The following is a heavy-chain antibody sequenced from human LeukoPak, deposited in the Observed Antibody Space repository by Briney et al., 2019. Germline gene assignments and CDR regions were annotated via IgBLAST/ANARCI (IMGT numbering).Heavy chain of an antibody. Sequence: SETLSLTCTVSGGSISSSYWSWIRQPAGKGLEWIGRIYTSGSTNYNPSLKSRVTMSVDTSKNRFSLKLSSVTAADTAVYYYARYYYDSSGYLAFDCWGQGTLVTVSP. CDR3: ARYYYDSSGYLAFDC. D-gene: IGHD3-22*01. CDR2: IYTSGST. V-gene: IGHV4-4*07. J-gene: IGHJ4*02. CDR1: GGSISSSY.